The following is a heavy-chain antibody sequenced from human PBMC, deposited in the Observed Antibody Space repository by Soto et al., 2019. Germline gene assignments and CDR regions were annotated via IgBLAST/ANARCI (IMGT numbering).Heavy chain of an antibody. J-gene: IGHJ5*02. V-gene: IGHV1-8*02. CDR2: MNPNSGET. Sequence: ASVKVSCKTSGYTFSDYDINWVRQATGQGLEWIGWMNPNSGETGYAQKFQGRVTMTRSVSLTTAYLELSSLRSEDTAVYYCARVAVAARPRWYNWLAPWGQGSLVTVSS. CDR3: ARVAVAARPRWYNWLAP. D-gene: IGHD2-15*01. CDR1: GYTFSDYD.